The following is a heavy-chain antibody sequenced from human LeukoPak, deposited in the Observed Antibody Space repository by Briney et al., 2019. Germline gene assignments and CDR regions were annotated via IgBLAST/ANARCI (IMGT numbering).Heavy chain of an antibody. Sequence: GGSLRLSCAASGFTFSSYWMHWVRQAPGKGLVWVSRINSDGSSTSYADSVKGRFTISRDNAKNTLYLQMNSLRAEDTAVYYCAKDKVLMVYYFDYWGQGTLVTVSS. CDR2: INSDGSST. V-gene: IGHV3-74*01. D-gene: IGHD2-8*01. CDR3: AKDKVLMVYYFDY. CDR1: GFTFSSYW. J-gene: IGHJ4*02.